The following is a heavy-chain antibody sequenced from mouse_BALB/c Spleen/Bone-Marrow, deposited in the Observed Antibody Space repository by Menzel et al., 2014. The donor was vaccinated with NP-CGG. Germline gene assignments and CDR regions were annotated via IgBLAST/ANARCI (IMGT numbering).Heavy chain of an antibody. V-gene: IGHV1S56*01. CDR3: ARSGDSSGYGFAY. CDR2: IYHGDGST. J-gene: IGHJ3*01. CDR1: GYTFTSYD. D-gene: IGHD3-2*01. Sequence: QVHVKQSGPELVKPGALVKISCKASGYTFTSYDINWVKQRPGQGLEWIGWIYHGDGSTKYNEKFKGKATLTADKSSSTAYMQLSSLTSGKSAVYFCARSGDSSGYGFAYWGQGTLVTVSA.